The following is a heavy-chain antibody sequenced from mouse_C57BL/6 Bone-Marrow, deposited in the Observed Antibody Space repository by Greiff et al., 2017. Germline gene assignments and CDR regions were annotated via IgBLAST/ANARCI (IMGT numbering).Heavy chain of an antibody. CDR2: IPPNSGST. V-gene: IGHV1-64*01. J-gene: IGHJ2*01. CDR3: ARRTGTRYFDD. D-gene: IGHD4-1*01. CDR1: GYTFTSYW. Sequence: QVQLQQPGAELVKPGASVKLSCTASGYTFTSYWMHWVKQRPGQGLEWIGMIPPNSGSTNYNEKFKSKATLTVDKSSSTAYMQLSSQTSEDSAVYYCARRTGTRYFDDWGKGTTRTVSS.